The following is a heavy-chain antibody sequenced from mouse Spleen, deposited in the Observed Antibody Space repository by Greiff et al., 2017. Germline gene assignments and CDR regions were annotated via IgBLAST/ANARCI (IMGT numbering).Heavy chain of an antibody. V-gene: IGHV1-4*01. CDR2: INPSSGYT. D-gene: IGHD1-1*01. J-gene: IGHJ4*01. CDR3: ARSFITTVVGAMDY. Sequence: QVQLQQSGAELARPGASVKMSCKASGYTFTSYTMHWVKQRPGQGLEWIGYINPSSGYTKYNQKFKDKATLTADKSSSTAYMQLSSLTSEDSAVYYCARSFITTVVGAMDYWGQGTSVTVSS. CDR1: GYTFTSYT.